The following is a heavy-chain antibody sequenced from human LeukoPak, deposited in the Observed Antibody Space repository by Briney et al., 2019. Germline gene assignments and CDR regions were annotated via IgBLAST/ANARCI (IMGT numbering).Heavy chain of an antibody. CDR3: ARELGSNWFDP. CDR2: IWYDGSNK. V-gene: IGHV3-33*01. CDR1: GFTFSSYG. J-gene: IGHJ5*02. D-gene: IGHD6-25*01. Sequence: QPGRSLRLSCAASGFTFSSYGMHWVRQAPGKGLEWVALIWYDGSNKYYADSVKGRFTISRDSSKNTLYLQMNSLRAEDTAVYYRARELGSNWFDPWGQGTLVTVSS.